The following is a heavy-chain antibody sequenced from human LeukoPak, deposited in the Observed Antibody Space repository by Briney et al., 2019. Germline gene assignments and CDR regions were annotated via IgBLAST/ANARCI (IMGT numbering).Heavy chain of an antibody. CDR3: ARLAVAGNIDY. D-gene: IGHD6-19*01. CDR1: GYIFTSYW. CDR2: IYPGDSAT. V-gene: IGHV5-51*01. J-gene: IGHJ4*02. Sequence: GESLKISCKGSGYIFTSYWIGWVRQMPGKVLEWMGIIYPGDSATRYSPSFQGQVTISADKSITTAYLQWSSLKASDTAMYYCARLAVAGNIDYWGQGTLVTVSS.